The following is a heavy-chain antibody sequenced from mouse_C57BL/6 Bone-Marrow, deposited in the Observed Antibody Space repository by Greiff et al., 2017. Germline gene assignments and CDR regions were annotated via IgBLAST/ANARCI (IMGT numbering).Heavy chain of an antibody. Sequence: EVMLVESGGGLVKPGGSLKLSCAASGFTFSSYTMSWVRQTPEKRLEWVATISGGGGKTYYPDSVKGRFTISRDNAKNTLYLQMSSLRSEDTALYYCARDHMESKYPLYDDWGQGTTLTVST. CDR1: GFTFSSYT. D-gene: IGHD2-5*01. V-gene: IGHV5-9*01. J-gene: IGHJ2*01. CDR3: ARDHMESKYPLYDD. CDR2: ISGGGGKT.